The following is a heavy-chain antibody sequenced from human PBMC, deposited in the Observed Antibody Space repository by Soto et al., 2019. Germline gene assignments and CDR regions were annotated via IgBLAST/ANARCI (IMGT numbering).Heavy chain of an antibody. Sequence: QVQLVESXXXXXXXGXSLKLSCAASGFTFRHSGMHWVRQTPGKGLEWVALVSHAGTDQYYADSVKGRFTISRDNFKNPLYLQMNSLRSEDTAVYYCARTIHGDSTGAFDYWGLGTLVTVSS. CDR2: VSHAGTDQ. V-gene: IGHV3-30*03. CDR1: GFTFRHSG. J-gene: IGHJ4*02. D-gene: IGHD2-21*02. CDR3: ARTIHGDSTGAFDY.